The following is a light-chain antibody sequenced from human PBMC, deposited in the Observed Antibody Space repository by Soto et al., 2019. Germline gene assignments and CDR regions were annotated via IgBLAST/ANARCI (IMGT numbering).Light chain of an antibody. Sequence: EIVLTQSPATLSLSPGERATLSCRASQSVSSDLAWYQPTPGQAPRLLIYDASNRATGIPARFSGSGSGTDFTLTISSLEPEDFAVYYCQQRSNWPPRFTFGPGTKVDIK. CDR3: QQRSNWPPRFT. J-gene: IGKJ3*01. CDR1: QSVSSD. CDR2: DAS. V-gene: IGKV3-11*01.